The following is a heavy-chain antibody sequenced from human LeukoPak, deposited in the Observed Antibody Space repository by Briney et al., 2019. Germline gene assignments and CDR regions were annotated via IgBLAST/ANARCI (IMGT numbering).Heavy chain of an antibody. V-gene: IGHV4-34*01. CDR2: INHSERT. CDR1: GGSFSDKY. D-gene: IGHD1-26*01. CDR3: ARVGRTGYSGSHHFDY. Sequence: SETLSLTCAVYGGSFSDKYWSWIRQPPGKGLEWIGEINHSERTGCNPSLKSRVTISVDTSKNQFSLKLSSVTAADTAVYYCARVGRTGYSGSHHFDYWGQGTLVTVSS. J-gene: IGHJ4*02.